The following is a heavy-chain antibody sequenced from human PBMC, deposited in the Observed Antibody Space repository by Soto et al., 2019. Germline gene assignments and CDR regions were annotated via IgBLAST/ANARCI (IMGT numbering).Heavy chain of an antibody. CDR3: ARDAAVPGESDRFDY. CDR1: GDCVTSNVW. D-gene: IGHD6-19*01. CDR2: AYHNGLT. V-gene: IGHV4-4*02. Sequence: SESLYLTCAVCGDCVTSNVWWSWVRQPPGKGLEWIGEAYHNGLTDCNPSLKSRVTMSVDTSKNEFSLKLTSLTAADTAIYYCARDAAVPGESDRFDYWGQGTLVTVSS. J-gene: IGHJ4*02.